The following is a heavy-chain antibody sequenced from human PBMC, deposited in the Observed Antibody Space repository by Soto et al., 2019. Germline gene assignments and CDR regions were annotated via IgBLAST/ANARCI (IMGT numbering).Heavy chain of an antibody. D-gene: IGHD6-19*01. CDR1: GGSINTYY. Sequence: QVQLQESGPGLVKPSETLSLTCTVSGGSINTYYWSWIRQPPGKGLEWIGYIYYSGSTSYSPSLKSRVTMSVDTSKNQFSLRLSSVTAADTAVYYCARGGSGWYGGYWGQGTLVTVS. CDR3: ARGGSGWYGGY. V-gene: IGHV4-59*01. J-gene: IGHJ4*02. CDR2: IYYSGST.